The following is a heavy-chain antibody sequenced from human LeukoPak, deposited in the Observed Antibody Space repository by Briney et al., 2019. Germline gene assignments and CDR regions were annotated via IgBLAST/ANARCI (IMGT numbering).Heavy chain of an antibody. J-gene: IGHJ5*02. Sequence: SQTLSLTCIVSGGSISSGSYYWSWIRQPAGKGLEWIGRIYTSGSTNYNPSLKSRVTISVDTSKNQFSLKLSSVTAADTAVYYCAREAYSSGWYLRFDPWGQGTLVTVSS. CDR3: AREAYSSGWYLRFDP. V-gene: IGHV4-61*02. D-gene: IGHD6-19*01. CDR2: IYTSGST. CDR1: GGSISSGSYY.